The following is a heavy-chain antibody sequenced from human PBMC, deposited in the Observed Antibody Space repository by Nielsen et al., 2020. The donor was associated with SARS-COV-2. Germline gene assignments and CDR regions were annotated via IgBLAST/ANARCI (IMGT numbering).Heavy chain of an antibody. Sequence: GESLKISCAASGFTFSSYGMHWVRQAPGKGLEWVAVISYDGSNKYYADSVKGRFTISRDNSKNTLYLQMNSLRAEDTAVYYCAKEYSSGWYYYYYGMDVWGQGTTVTVSS. J-gene: IGHJ6*02. CDR2: ISYDGSNK. V-gene: IGHV3-30*18. CDR1: GFTFSSYG. D-gene: IGHD6-19*01. CDR3: AKEYSSGWYYYYYGMDV.